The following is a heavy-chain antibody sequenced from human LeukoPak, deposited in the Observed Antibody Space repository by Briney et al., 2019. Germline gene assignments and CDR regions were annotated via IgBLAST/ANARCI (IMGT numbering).Heavy chain of an antibody. V-gene: IGHV3-9*01. D-gene: IGHD3-3*01. CDR3: ARYYVLRFLEWLPDYFDY. Sequence: PGGSLRLSCAASGFTFDDYAMHWVRQAPGKGLEWVSGISWNSGSIGYADSVKGRFTISRDNAKNSLYLQMNSLRAEDTAVYYCARYYVLRFLEWLPDYFDYWGQGTLVTVSS. J-gene: IGHJ4*02. CDR2: ISWNSGSI. CDR1: GFTFDDYA.